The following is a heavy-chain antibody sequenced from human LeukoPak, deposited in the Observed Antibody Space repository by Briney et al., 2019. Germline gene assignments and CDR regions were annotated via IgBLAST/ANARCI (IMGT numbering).Heavy chain of an antibody. CDR1: GFTFSDYY. J-gene: IGHJ4*02. V-gene: IGHV3-11*04. CDR2: ISSSGSTI. CDR3: ASSPEYNWNYDY. D-gene: IGHD1-7*01. Sequence: GRSLRLSCAASGFTFSDYYMSWIRQAPGKGLEWVSYISSSGSTIYYADSVKGRFTISRDNAKNSLYLQMNSLRAEDTAVYYCASSPEYNWNYDYWGQGTLVTVSS.